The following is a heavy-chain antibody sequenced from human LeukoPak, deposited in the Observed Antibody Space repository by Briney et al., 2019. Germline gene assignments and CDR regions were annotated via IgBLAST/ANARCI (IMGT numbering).Heavy chain of an antibody. CDR3: AKDSYVSGRPLHTFDV. V-gene: IGHV3-23*01. J-gene: IGHJ3*01. D-gene: IGHD3-10*01. CDR2: ISSDGAST. Sequence: GGSLRLSCAASGFTFSIHAMTWLPQAPGKELVGFSGISSDGASTHYAESVKGQFTISRDNSQNTLCLQMNSLRVEDTAIYYCAKDSYVSGRPLHTFDVWGQGTMVTVSS. CDR1: GFTFSIHA.